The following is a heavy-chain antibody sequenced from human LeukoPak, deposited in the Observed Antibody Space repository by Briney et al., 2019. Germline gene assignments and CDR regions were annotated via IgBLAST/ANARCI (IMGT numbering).Heavy chain of an antibody. CDR1: GFTFSSYA. V-gene: IGHV3-23*01. J-gene: IGHJ4*02. D-gene: IGHD3-10*01. Sequence: PGGSLRLSCAASGFTFSSYAMSWVRQAPGKGLEWVSAISGSGGSTYYADSVKGRFTISRDNSKNTLYLQMNSLRAEDTAVYYCAKNHNPLLWFGEGSDYWGQGTLVTVSS. CDR2: ISGSGGST. CDR3: AKNHNPLLWFGEGSDY.